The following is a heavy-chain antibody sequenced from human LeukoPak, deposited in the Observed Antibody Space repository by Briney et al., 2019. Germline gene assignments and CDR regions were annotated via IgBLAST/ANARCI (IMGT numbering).Heavy chain of an antibody. D-gene: IGHD6-13*01. V-gene: IGHV3-21*01. CDR3: ARVANSSGWYNWFDP. CDR2: ISSSSSYI. CDR1: GFTFSSYS. J-gene: IGHJ5*02. Sequence: GGSLRLSCAASGFTFSSYSMNWVRQAPGKGLEWVSSISSSSSYIYYADSVKGRFTISRDNAKNSLYLQMNSLRAEDTAVYYCARVANSSGWYNWFDPWGQGTLVTVSS.